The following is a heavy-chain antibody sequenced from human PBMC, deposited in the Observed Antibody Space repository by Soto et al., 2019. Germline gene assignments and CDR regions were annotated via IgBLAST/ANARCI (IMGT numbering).Heavy chain of an antibody. Sequence: QVQLQESGPGLVKPSQTLSLTCTVSGASINSGGYYWSWIRQLPGKGLEWIGYIYFSGSTYYNPSLERRVTISLDTSQNQFSLKLSSVTAADTAVYYCASGNACEVLLAYWGQGTLVTVTS. CDR1: GASINSGGYY. D-gene: IGHD3-10*01. J-gene: IGHJ4*02. CDR3: ASGNACEVLLAY. V-gene: IGHV4-31*03. CDR2: IYFSGST.